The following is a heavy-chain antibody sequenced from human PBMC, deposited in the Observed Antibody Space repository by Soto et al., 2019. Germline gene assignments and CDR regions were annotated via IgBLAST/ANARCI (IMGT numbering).Heavy chain of an antibody. CDR2: IYYSGST. V-gene: IGHV4-61*01. CDR1: GGSVSSGSYY. CDR3: ARDTATIGLNFYL. D-gene: IGHD5-18*01. Sequence: QVQLQESGPGLVKPSETLSLTCTVSGGSVSSGSYYWSWIRQPPGKGLEWIGYIYYSGSTNYNPSLKSRVTITVDTSQNQCSLKLSSVTAAAMAVYYCARDTATIGLNFYLWGRGPLVTVAS. J-gene: IGHJ2*01.